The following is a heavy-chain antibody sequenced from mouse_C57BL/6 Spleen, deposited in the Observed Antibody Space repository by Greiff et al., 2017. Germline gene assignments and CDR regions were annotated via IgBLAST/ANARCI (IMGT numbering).Heavy chain of an antibody. CDR3: ARSGGSPSVFEV. CDR2: INPNNGGT. D-gene: IGHD1-1*01. CDR1: GYTFTDYY. J-gene: IGHJ1*03. V-gene: IGHV1-26*01. Sequence: EVQLQQSGPGLVKPGASVKISCKASGYTFTDYYMNWVKQSHGKSLEWIGDINPNNGGTSYNQKFKGKATLTVDKSSSTAYMELRSLTSEDAAVYYWARSGGSPSVFEVWGTGTTVTVSS.